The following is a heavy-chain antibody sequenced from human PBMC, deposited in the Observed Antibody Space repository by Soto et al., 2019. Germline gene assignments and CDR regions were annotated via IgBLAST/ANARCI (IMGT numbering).Heavy chain of an antibody. J-gene: IGHJ4*02. V-gene: IGHV3-30*18. CDR2: VSYDGDNE. D-gene: IGHD2-2*01. Sequence: QVQLEESGGGVVQPGRSLRLSCAASGFTFGHYAMHWVRQAPGKGLEWLAIVSYDGDNEYYAGSVRGRFTISRDNSKNXXXLKXNNLRHEDTAVYYCAKDGGPVYCNSPGCSAKHFDYWGQGTLVTVSS. CDR3: AKDGGPVYCNSPGCSAKHFDY. CDR1: GFTFGHYA.